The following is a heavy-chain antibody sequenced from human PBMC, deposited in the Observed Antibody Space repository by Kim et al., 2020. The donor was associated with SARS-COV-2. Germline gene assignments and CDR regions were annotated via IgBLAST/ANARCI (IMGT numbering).Heavy chain of an antibody. CDR1: GGSISSYY. J-gene: IGHJ5*02. CDR2: IYYSGST. D-gene: IGHD3-22*01. CDR3: ARQRYYYDSSGYRNWFDP. V-gene: IGHV4-59*08. Sequence: SETLSLTCTVSGGSISSYYWSWIRQPPGKGLEWIGYIYYSGSTNYNHSLKSRVTISVDTSKNQFSLKLSSVTAADTAVYYCARQRYYYDSSGYRNWFDPWGQGTLVTVSS.